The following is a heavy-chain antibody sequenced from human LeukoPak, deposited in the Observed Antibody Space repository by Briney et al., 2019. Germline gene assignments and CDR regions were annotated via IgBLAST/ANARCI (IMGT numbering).Heavy chain of an antibody. Sequence: GASVKVSCKVSGYTLTELSMHWVRQAPGKGLEWMGGFDPEDGETIYAQKFQGRVTMTEDTSTDTAYMELSSLRSEDTAVYYCAARERVFLPYYYYMDVWGKGTTVTISS. CDR3: AARERVFLPYYYYMDV. J-gene: IGHJ6*03. V-gene: IGHV1-24*01. CDR2: FDPEDGET. CDR1: GYTLTELS. D-gene: IGHD6-6*01.